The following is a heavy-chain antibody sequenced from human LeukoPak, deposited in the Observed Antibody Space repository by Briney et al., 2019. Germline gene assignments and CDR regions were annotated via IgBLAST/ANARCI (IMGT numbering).Heavy chain of an antibody. CDR2: IIPIFGTA. CDR1: GGTFSSYA. Sequence: ASVKVSCKASGGTFSSYAISWVRQAPGQGLEWMGGIIPIFGTANYAQKFQGRVTITTDESTSTAYMELSSLRSEDTAVYYCARDLEGYCGGDCPFDYWGQGTLVTVSS. CDR3: ARDLEGYCGGDCPFDY. J-gene: IGHJ4*02. V-gene: IGHV1-69*05. D-gene: IGHD2-21*02.